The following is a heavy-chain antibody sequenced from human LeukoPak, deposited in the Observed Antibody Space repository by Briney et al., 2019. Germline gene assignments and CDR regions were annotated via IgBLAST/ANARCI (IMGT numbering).Heavy chain of an antibody. V-gene: IGHV3-48*03. CDR1: GFTFSSYE. Sequence: GGSLRLSCAASGFTFSSYEMNWVRQAPGKGLEWVSYISSSGSTIYYADSVKGRFTISRDNAKNSLYLQMNSLRAEDTAVYYCARKAYDSSGYYDYWGQGTLVTVSS. CDR3: ARKAYDSSGYYDY. D-gene: IGHD3-22*01. CDR2: ISSSGSTI. J-gene: IGHJ4*02.